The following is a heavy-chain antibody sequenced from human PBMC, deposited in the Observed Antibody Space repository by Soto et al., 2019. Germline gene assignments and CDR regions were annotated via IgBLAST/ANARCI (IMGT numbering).Heavy chain of an antibody. V-gene: IGHV3-33*05. Sequence: QPGGSLRLSCEASGFSIRRHGLYWVRQAPGKGPEWVSLITYGGSSAFYADSVKGRFTISRDNSKNTLYLQMNSLRAEDTAVYYCAKDKGSGSYFLHAFDIWGQGTMVTVSS. J-gene: IGHJ3*02. D-gene: IGHD3-10*01. CDR3: AKDKGSGSYFLHAFDI. CDR1: GFSIRRHG. CDR2: ITYGGSSA.